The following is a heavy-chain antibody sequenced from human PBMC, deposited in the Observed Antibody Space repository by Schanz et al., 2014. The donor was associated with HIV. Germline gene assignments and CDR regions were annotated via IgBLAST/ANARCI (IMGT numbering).Heavy chain of an antibody. CDR1: GFSLNRYS. CDR3: AREREESIAYYYYGMDV. V-gene: IGHV3-48*02. D-gene: IGHD1-26*01. Sequence: EVQMVESGGGLVQPGGSLRLSCAASGFSLNRYSVNWVRQTPGKGLEWISYISSSGSTRHYADSMKGRFTISRDNAKNFVYLQMNSLRDEDTAVYYCAREREESIAYYYYGMDVWGQGTAVTVSS. CDR2: ISSSGSTR. J-gene: IGHJ6*02.